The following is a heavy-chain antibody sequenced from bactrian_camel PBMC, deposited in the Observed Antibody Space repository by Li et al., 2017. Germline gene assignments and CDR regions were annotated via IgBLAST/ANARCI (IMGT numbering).Heavy chain of an antibody. D-gene: IGHD3*01. CDR1: GFTFSNYR. V-gene: IGHV3S1*01. CDR2: IDSIGTT. Sequence: HVQLVESGGGLVQPGGSLRLNCAASGFTFSNYRMYWVRQAPGKGLEWVSSIDSIGTTYYTDSVKGRFSISVDNAKNTLYLQMNSLKPEDTAMYYCAADLAPVGWRPSTLSTCRYYYQGHGTQVTVS. J-gene: IGHJ4*01.